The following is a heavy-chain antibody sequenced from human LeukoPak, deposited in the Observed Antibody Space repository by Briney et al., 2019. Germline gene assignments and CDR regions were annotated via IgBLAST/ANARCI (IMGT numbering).Heavy chain of an antibody. CDR2: IYSGGST. V-gene: IGHV3-66*01. CDR1: GFTVSSNY. D-gene: IGHD3-9*01. CDR3: ARDGRDILTGYFSYYFDY. J-gene: IGHJ4*02. Sequence: GGSLRLSCAASGFTVSSNYMSWVRQAPGKGLEWVSVIYSGGSTYYADSVKGRFTISRDNSKNTLYLQMNSLRAEDTAVYYCARDGRDILTGYFSYYFDYWGQGTLVTDSS.